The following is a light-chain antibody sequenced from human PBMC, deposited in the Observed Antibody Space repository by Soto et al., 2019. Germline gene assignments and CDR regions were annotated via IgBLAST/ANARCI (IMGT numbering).Light chain of an antibody. V-gene: IGKV3-20*01. CDR2: GAS. CDR1: QSVSSSY. J-gene: IGKJ3*01. CDR3: QPYGSSPFT. Sequence: ESVLTQSPGTLSMSPGERATLSCRASQSVSSSYSAWYQQKPGQAPRLLIYGASRRATGIPDRFSGSGSGTDCTLTISRLEPEDFAVYYCQPYGSSPFTFGPGTKVDIK.